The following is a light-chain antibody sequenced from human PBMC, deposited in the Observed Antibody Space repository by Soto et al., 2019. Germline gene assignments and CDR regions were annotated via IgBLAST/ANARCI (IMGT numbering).Light chain of an antibody. CDR2: DVS. CDR3: QQYNSYPWT. CDR1: QSISGC. J-gene: IGKJ1*01. Sequence: DIQMTQSPSTLSASVGDRVTITCRASQSISGCLAWYQQKPGKAPKLLIYDVSSLESGVPSRFSGSGSGTEFTLAISSLQPDDFATYYCQQYNSYPWTFGQGTKVEIK. V-gene: IGKV1-5*01.